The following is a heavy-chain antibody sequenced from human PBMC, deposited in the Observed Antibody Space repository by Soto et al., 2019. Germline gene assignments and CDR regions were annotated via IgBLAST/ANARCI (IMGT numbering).Heavy chain of an antibody. CDR1: GGSISSYY. J-gene: IGHJ5*02. V-gene: IGHV4-59*01. CDR3: ARDSSGYYSNWFDP. Sequence: SETLSLTCTVSGGSISSYYWSWIRQPPGKGLEWIGCIYYSGSTNYNPSLKSRVTISVDTSKNQFSLKLSSVTAADTAVYYCARDSSGYYSNWFDPWGQGTLVTVSS. D-gene: IGHD3-22*01. CDR2: IYYSGST.